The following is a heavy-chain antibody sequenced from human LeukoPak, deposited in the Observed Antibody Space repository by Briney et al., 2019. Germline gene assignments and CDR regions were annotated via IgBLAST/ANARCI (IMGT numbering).Heavy chain of an antibody. CDR2: VNPNSGGT. J-gene: IGHJ6*03. D-gene: IGHD3-22*01. V-gene: IGHV1-2*02. CDR3: ARGSYYYYDDSGYYYNRDYYYYMDV. Sequence: GASVKVSCKASGYTFTGYYLHWVRQATGQGLEWMGCVNPNSGGTNYAQKFQGRVTMTRDTSISTAYMELSRLRSDDTAVYYCARGSYYYYDDSGYYYNRDYYYYMDVWGKGATVTISS. CDR1: GYTFTGYY.